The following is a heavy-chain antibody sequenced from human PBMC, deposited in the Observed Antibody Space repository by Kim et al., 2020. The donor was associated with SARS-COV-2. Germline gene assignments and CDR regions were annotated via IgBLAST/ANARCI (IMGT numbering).Heavy chain of an antibody. J-gene: IGHJ5*02. CDR1: GYTFDTYA. Sequence: ASVKVSCKASGYTFDTYALYWVRQAPGQRLEWMGWINGGNGNTRYSQNFQGRVTITRDTSATTAYMELSSLTSKDTAGYYCAREGSGSYNWLDPWGQGTL. CDR2: INGGNGNT. D-gene: IGHD3-10*01. CDR3: AREGSGSYNWLDP. V-gene: IGHV1-3*01.